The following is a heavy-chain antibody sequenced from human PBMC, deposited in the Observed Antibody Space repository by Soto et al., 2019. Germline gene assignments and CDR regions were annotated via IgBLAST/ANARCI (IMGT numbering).Heavy chain of an antibody. Sequence: GASVKVSCKASGYTFTSYAMHWVRQAPGQRLEWMGWINAGNGNTKYSQKFQGRVTITRDTSASTAYMELSSLRSEDTAVYYCARPNKLNWGSSWFDPWGQGTLVTVSS. CDR1: GYTFTSYA. CDR2: INAGNGNT. D-gene: IGHD7-27*01. V-gene: IGHV1-3*01. J-gene: IGHJ5*02. CDR3: ARPNKLNWGSSWFDP.